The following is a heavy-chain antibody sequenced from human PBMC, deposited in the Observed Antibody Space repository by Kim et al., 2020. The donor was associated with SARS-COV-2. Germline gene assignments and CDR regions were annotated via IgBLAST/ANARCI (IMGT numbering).Heavy chain of an antibody. CDR2: ISSSSSYI. J-gene: IGHJ6*02. D-gene: IGHD3-10*01. Sequence: GGSLRLSCAASGFTFSSYSMNWVRQAPGKGLEWVSSISSSSSYIYYADSVKGRFTISRDNAKNSLYLQMNSLRAEDTAVYYCAGGGRYGSGSYYLYYYYGMDVWGQGTTVTVSS. CDR3: AGGGRYGSGSYYLYYYYGMDV. V-gene: IGHV3-21*01. CDR1: GFTFSSYS.